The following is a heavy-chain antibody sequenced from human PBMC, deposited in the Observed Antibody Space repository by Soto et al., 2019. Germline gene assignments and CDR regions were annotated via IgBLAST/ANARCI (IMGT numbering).Heavy chain of an antibody. CDR1: GGSISSYY. J-gene: IGHJ6*02. CDR3: ARTIAVAGIGMNRGWDYYYYGMDV. CDR2: IYYSGST. Sequence: PSETLSLTCTVSGGSISSYYWSWIRQPPGKGLEWIGYIYYSGSTNYNPSLKSRVTISVDTSKNQFSPKLSSVTAADTAVYYCARTIAVAGIGMNRGWDYYYYGMDVWGQGTTVTVSS. D-gene: IGHD6-19*01. V-gene: IGHV4-59*01.